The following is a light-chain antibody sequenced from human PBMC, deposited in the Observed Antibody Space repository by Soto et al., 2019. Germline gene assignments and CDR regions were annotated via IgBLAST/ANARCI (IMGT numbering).Light chain of an antibody. CDR3: SSYTSSSTPYV. J-gene: IGLJ1*01. CDR1: SSDVGGYDY. Sequence: QSALTQPASVSGSPGQSITISCTGSSSDVGGYDYVSWYQHHPGKAPKLMIHDVSNRPSGVSNRFSGSKSGNTASLIISGLQAEDEADYYCSSYTSSSTPYVFGTGTKLTVL. V-gene: IGLV2-14*03. CDR2: DVS.